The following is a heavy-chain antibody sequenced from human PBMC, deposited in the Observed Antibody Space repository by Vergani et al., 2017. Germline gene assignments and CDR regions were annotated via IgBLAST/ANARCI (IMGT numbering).Heavy chain of an antibody. Sequence: QVQLQESGPGLVKPSETLSLTCTVSGGSVSSGSYYWSWIRQPPGKGLEWIGYIYYSGSTNYNPSLKSRVTISVDTSKNQFSLKLSSVTAADTAVYYCARGGRYSSYPRYYYMDVWGKGTTVTVSS. CDR1: GGSVSSGSYY. CDR2: IYYSGST. CDR3: ARGGRYSSYPRYYYMDV. J-gene: IGHJ6*03. D-gene: IGHD6-13*01. V-gene: IGHV4-61*01.